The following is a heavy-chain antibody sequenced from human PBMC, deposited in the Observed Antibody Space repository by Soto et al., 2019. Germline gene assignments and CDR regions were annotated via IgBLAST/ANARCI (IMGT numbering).Heavy chain of an antibody. CDR2: INPNSGGT. Sequence: QVQLVQSGAEVKKPGASVKVSCKASGYTFTGYYMHWVRQAPGQGLEWMGWINPNSGGTNYAQKFQGWVTMTRDTSSSKAYMELGRLRSDDTAVYYCARGAPYCTNDVCPQYYGMDVWGQGTTVTVSS. D-gene: IGHD2-8*01. CDR3: ARGAPYCTNDVCPQYYGMDV. J-gene: IGHJ6*02. V-gene: IGHV1-2*04. CDR1: GYTFTGYY.